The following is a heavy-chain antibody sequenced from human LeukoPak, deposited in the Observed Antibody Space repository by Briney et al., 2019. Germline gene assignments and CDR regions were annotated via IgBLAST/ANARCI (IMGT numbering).Heavy chain of an antibody. Sequence: PSATLSLTCALYGGSFSGYSWSWIRQFPGKGLEWIGEINHSGSTNYNPSLKSRVTISVDTSKNQFSLKLSSVTAADTAVYYCARTREEIDYWGQGALVTVSS. V-gene: IGHV4-34*01. CDR2: INHSGST. CDR3: ARTREEIDY. CDR1: GGSFSGYS. D-gene: IGHD5-24*01. J-gene: IGHJ4*02.